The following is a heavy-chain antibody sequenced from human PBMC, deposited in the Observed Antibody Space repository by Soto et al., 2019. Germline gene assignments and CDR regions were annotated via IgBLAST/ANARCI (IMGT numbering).Heavy chain of an antibody. Sequence: ASVKVSCKASGYTFTSYAMYWVRQAPGQRLEWMGWINAGNGNTKYSQKFQGRVTMTRDTSTSTAYMELRSLRSDDTAVYYCARLNVDTAMVTSDYWGQGTLVTVSS. J-gene: IGHJ4*02. CDR2: INAGNGNT. CDR1: GYTFTSYA. V-gene: IGHV1-3*01. D-gene: IGHD5-18*01. CDR3: ARLNVDTAMVTSDY.